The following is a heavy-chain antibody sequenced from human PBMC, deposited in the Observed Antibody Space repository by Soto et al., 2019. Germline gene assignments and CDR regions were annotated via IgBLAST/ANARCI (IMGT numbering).Heavy chain of an antibody. D-gene: IGHD6-6*01. CDR2: ISYDGSNK. J-gene: IGHJ5*02. CDR3: ARDPASNNLFDP. Sequence: QVQLVESGGGVVQPGRSLRLSCAASGFTFSSYAMHWVRQAPGKGLEWVAVISYDGSNKYYADSVKGRFTISRDNSKNTLYLQMNSMRSEDTAVYYCARDPASNNLFDPWGQGTLVTVSS. CDR1: GFTFSSYA. V-gene: IGHV3-30-3*01.